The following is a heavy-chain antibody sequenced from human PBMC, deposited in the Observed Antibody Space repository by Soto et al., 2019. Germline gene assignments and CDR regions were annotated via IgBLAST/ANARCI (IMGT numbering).Heavy chain of an antibody. D-gene: IGHD6-6*01. CDR2: INHSGST. J-gene: IGHJ5*02. Sequence: ETLCLSCAVYGASFSGYYWSWIRQPPGKGLEWIGEINHSGSTNYNPSLKSRVTISVDTSKNQFSLKLSSVTAADTAVYYCARGTIIAARKNWFDPWGQGTLVTVSS. CDR1: GASFSGYY. V-gene: IGHV4-34*01. CDR3: ARGTIIAARKNWFDP.